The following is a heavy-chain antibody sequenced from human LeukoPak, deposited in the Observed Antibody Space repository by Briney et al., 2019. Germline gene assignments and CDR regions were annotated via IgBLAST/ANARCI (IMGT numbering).Heavy chain of an antibody. J-gene: IGHJ4*02. CDR3: ARIFTVTTSGDDY. D-gene: IGHD4-17*01. CDR1: GFTFSSYA. Sequence: GGSLRLSCAASGFTFSSYAMHWVRQAPGKGLEWVAVISYGGSNKYYADSVKGRFTISRDNSKNTLYLQMNSLRAEDTAVYYCARIFTVTTSGDDYWGQGTLVTVSS. V-gene: IGHV3-30*04. CDR2: ISYGGSNK.